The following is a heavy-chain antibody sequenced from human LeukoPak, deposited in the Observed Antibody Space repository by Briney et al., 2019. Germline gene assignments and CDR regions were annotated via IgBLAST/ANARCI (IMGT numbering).Heavy chain of an antibody. D-gene: IGHD5-18*01. J-gene: IGHJ4*01. CDR3: AKDAVQLWLRIDY. Sequence: ASVKVSCKASGYTFTSYGISWVRQAPGQGLECMGWISAYNGNTNYAQKLQGRVTMTTDTSTSTAYMELSSLTSDDTAAYHCAKDAVQLWLRIDYWAQGTLVTVSS. CDR1: GYTFTSYG. CDR2: ISAYNGNT. V-gene: IGHV1-18*01.